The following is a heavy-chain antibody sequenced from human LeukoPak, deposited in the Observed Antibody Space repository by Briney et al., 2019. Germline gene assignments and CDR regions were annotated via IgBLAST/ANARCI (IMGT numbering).Heavy chain of an antibody. Sequence: SETLSLTCTVSGGSISSYYWSWIRQPPGKGLEWIGYIYTSGSTNYNPSLKSRVTISVDTSKNQFSLKLSSMTAADTAVYYCARLGVGYCSSTSCYGRWFDPWGQGTLVTVSS. CDR3: ARLGVGYCSSTSCYGRWFDP. V-gene: IGHV4-4*09. J-gene: IGHJ5*02. CDR2: IYTSGST. CDR1: GGSISSYY. D-gene: IGHD2-2*01.